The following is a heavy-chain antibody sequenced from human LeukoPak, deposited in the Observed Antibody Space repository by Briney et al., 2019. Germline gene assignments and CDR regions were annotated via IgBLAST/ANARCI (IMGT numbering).Heavy chain of an antibody. V-gene: IGHV4-39*01. CDR1: GGSISSSSYY. D-gene: IGHD2-2*01. CDR3: ARHEGFGGLDALNWFDP. CDR2: IYYSGST. J-gene: IGHJ5*02. Sequence: SETLSLTCTVSGGSISSSSYYWGWIRQPPGKGLEWIGSIYYSGSTYYNPSLKSRVTISVDTSKNQFSLKLSSVTAADTAVYYCARHEGFGGLDALNWFDPWGQGTLVTVSS.